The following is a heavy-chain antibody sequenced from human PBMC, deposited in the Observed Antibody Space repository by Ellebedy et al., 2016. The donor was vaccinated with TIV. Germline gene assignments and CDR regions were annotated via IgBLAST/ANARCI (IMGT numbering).Heavy chain of an antibody. D-gene: IGHD4-17*01. CDR2: ISSSGSTI. CDR3: ARPMTTVFYGMDV. Sequence: GESLKISCAASGFTFSSYSMNWVRQAPGKGLEWVSYISSSGSTIYYADSVKGRFTISRDNAKNSLYLQMNSLRAEDTAVYYCARPMTTVFYGMDVWGQGTTVTVSS. CDR1: GFTFSSYS. J-gene: IGHJ6*02. V-gene: IGHV3-48*04.